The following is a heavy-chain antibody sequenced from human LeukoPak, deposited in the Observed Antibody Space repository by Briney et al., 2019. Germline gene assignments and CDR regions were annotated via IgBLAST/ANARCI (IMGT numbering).Heavy chain of an antibody. CDR2: ISYDGSNK. CDR3: AKELIYGSGSYFDY. CDR1: GFTFSSYG. V-gene: IGHV3-30*18. Sequence: PGGSLRLSCAASGFTFSSYGMHWVRQAPGKGLEWVAVISYDGSNKYYADSVKGRFTISRDNPKNTLYLQMNSLRAEDTAVYYCAKELIYGSGSYFDYWGQGTLVTVSS. D-gene: IGHD3-10*01. J-gene: IGHJ4*02.